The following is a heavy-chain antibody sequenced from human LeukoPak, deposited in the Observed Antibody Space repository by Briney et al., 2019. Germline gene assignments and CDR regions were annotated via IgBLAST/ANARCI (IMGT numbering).Heavy chain of an antibody. CDR1: GFTVSSNY. Sequence: AGGSLRLSCAASGFTVSSNYMTWVRQAPGKGLEWVSVIYSGGGTYYAGSVKGRFTISRDNAKNSLYLQMNSLRAEDTAVYYCARALWFGETFPAYWGQGTLVTVSS. CDR2: IYSGGGT. V-gene: IGHV3-53*01. CDR3: ARALWFGETFPAY. J-gene: IGHJ4*02. D-gene: IGHD3-10*01.